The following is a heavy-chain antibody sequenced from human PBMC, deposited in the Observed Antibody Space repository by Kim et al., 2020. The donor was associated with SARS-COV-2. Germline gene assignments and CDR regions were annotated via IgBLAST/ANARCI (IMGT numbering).Heavy chain of an antibody. D-gene: IGHD6-13*01. CDR3: ARVRGAAGPFYYYYFGMAV. V-gene: IGHV3-11*01. Sequence: GGSLRLSCAASGFTFSDYYMSWIRQAPGKGLEWVSYISSSGSTIYYADSVKGRFTISRDNAKNSLYLQMNSLRAEDTAVYYCARVRGAAGPFYYYYFGMAVWGQGTTVTVSS. CDR1: GFTFSDYY. J-gene: IGHJ6*02. CDR2: ISSSGSTI.